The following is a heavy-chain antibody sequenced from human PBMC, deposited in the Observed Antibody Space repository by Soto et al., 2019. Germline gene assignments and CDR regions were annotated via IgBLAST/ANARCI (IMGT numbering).Heavy chain of an antibody. V-gene: IGHV3-23*01. J-gene: IGHJ6*02. Sequence: GGPLRLSCAASGFTFNSYAMSWVRQAPGKGLEWVSSISGSDNGTYYADSVKGRFTISRDNSKNTLYLQMSSLRADDTAVYYCAPMGVWGQGTTVTVSS. CDR3: APMGV. CDR2: ISGSDNGT. CDR1: GFTFNSYA.